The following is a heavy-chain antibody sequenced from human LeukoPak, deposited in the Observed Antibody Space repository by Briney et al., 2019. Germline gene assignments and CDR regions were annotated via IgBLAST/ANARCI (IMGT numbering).Heavy chain of an antibody. V-gene: IGHV3-23*01. J-gene: IGHJ4*02. CDR2: ISGSGGST. Sequence: PGGSLRLSCAASGFTFSSYAMSWVRQAPGKGLEWVSAISGSGGSTYSADSLQGRFTISRDNSKNTLYLQINSLRADDTAVFYCARGGLGSAFDNWGQGTLVTVSS. CDR3: ARGGLGSAFDN. CDR1: GFTFSSYA. D-gene: IGHD6-19*01.